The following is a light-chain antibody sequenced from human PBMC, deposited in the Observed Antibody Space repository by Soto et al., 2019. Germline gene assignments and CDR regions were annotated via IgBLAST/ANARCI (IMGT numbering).Light chain of an antibody. CDR1: QSLLHSDGNTY. V-gene: IGKV2-24*01. Sequence: DIVMTQPPLSSPVTLGQAASISCRSSQSLLHSDGNTYLSWFQQRPGQPPRLLIYKVSDRFSGVTVRFSGSGAGTDFTLTISRVEAEDVGIYYCMQAIQSHRTVGQGTKVDIK. CDR3: MQAIQSHRT. CDR2: KVS. J-gene: IGKJ1*01.